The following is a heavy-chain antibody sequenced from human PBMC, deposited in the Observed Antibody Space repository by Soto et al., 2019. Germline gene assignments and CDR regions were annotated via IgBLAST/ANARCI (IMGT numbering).Heavy chain of an antibody. CDR2: ISGSGGTT. Sequence: EVQLLESGGGLVQPGGSLRLSCAASGFTFSNYAMSWVRQAPGKGLEWVSIISGSGGTTYHADSVKDRFTISRDNSKNTLYLQMNSLRAEDTAVYYCAKDGNPIPYLTGYYRLGWFDPWGQGTLVTVSS. V-gene: IGHV3-23*01. J-gene: IGHJ5*02. CDR3: AKDGNPIPYLTGYYRLGWFDP. D-gene: IGHD3-9*01. CDR1: GFTFSNYA.